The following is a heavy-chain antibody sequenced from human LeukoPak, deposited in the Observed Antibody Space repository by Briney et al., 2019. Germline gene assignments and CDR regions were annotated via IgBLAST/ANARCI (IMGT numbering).Heavy chain of an antibody. CDR2: SGGS. CDR3: ARARRHYYGSGRNVTPWPAGMDV. J-gene: IGHJ6*02. V-gene: IGHV4-59*01. CDR1: GDSISSYY. Sequence: SSETLSLTCTVSGDSISSYYWAWIRRSPGKGLGLIWYSGGSKYNPSLKSRVTISIDTAKSQVALTLTSVTAADTAVYYCARARRHYYGSGRNVTPWPAGMDVWGQGTTVTVSS. D-gene: IGHD3-10*01.